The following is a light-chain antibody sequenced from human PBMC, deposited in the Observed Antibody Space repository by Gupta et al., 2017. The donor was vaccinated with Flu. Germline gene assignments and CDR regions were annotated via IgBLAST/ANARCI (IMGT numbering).Light chain of an antibody. CDR1: STDVGGYNS. CDR3: GSYTRSSTPYV. J-gene: IGLJ1*01. V-gene: IGLV2-14*03. Sequence: STDVGGYNSVSWFQQHPGEVPKLLIYDVSNRPSGVSDRFSGSKSGNTASLTISALQAADEADYYCGSYTRSSTPYVFGTGTKVTVL. CDR2: DVS.